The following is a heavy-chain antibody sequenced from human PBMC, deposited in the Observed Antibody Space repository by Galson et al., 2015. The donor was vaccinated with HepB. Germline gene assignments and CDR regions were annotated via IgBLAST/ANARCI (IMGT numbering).Heavy chain of an antibody. V-gene: IGHV3-30*03. CDR2: ISFGGSNK. D-gene: IGHD3-3*01. J-gene: IGHJ4*02. Sequence: SLRLSCAVSGFTLNSYGMHWVRQAPGKGLEWVAFISFGGSNKYYVQSVKGRFTISRDNSNNMLYLQMNSLRPEDTAVYYCAYGFPTRTYYDLWRHLKSDYWGQGTLVTVSS. CDR3: AYGFPTRTYYDLWRHLKSDY. CDR1: GFTLNSYG.